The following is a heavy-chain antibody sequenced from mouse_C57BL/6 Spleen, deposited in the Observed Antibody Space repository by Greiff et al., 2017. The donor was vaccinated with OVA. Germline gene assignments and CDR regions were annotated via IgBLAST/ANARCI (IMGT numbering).Heavy chain of an antibody. V-gene: IGHV1-69*01. CDR2: IDPSDSYT. D-gene: IGHD2-5*01. CDR3: ARAYYSNYDWYFDV. Sequence: VKLQQPGAELVMPGASVKLSCKASGYTFTSYWMHWVKQRPGQGLEWIGEIDPSDSYTNYNQKFKGKSTLTVDKSSSTAYMQLSSLTSEDSAVYYCARAYYSNYDWYFDVWGTGTTVTVSS. J-gene: IGHJ1*03. CDR1: GYTFTSYW.